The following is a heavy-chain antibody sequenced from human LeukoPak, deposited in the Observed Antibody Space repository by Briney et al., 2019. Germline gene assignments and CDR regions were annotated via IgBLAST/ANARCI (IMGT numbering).Heavy chain of an antibody. J-gene: IGHJ6*02. CDR2: VYYSGST. V-gene: IGHV4-59*01. D-gene: IGHD3-3*01. CDR3: ARDGGYYDFWRGSAYYYGMDV. CDR1: GGSISSYY. Sequence: SETLSLTCTVSGGSISSYYWSWIRQPPGKGLEWIGYVYYSGSTNYNPSLKSRVTISVDTSKNQFSLKLSSVTAADTAVYYCARDGGYYDFWRGSAYYYGMDVWGQGTTVTVSS.